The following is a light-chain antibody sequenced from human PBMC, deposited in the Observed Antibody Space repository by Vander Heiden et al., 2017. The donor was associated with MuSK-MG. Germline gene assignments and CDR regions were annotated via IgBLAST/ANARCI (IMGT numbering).Light chain of an antibody. CDR3: SSFADNNYV. Sequence: QSALTQPPSASGSPGQSVAISCTGTSNDVGGYNFVSWYQQHPGQAPILMIYEVTKRPSGVPDRFSGSKSGNTASLTVSGLQAEDEAYYYCSSFADNNYVFGTGTKVTVL. CDR2: EVT. V-gene: IGLV2-8*01. J-gene: IGLJ1*01. CDR1: SNDVGGYNF.